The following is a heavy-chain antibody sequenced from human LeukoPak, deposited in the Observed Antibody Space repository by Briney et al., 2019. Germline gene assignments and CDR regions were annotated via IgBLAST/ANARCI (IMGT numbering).Heavy chain of an antibody. CDR2: IRSKAYGGTT. CDR1: GFTFCDYA. CDR3: TREILTTVTTDYYYGMDV. D-gene: IGHD4-17*01. J-gene: IGHJ6*02. V-gene: IGHV3-49*03. Sequence: SGGSLRLSCTASGFTFCDYAMSWFRQAPGKGLEWVGFIRSKAYGGTTEYAASVKGRFTISRDDSKSIAYLQMNSLKTEDTAVYYCTREILTTVTTDYYYGMDVWGQGTTVTVSS.